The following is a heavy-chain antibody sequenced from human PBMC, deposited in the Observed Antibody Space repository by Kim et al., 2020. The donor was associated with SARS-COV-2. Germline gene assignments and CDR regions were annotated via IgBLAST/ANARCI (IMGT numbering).Heavy chain of an antibody. Sequence: SETLSLTCTVSGASISGYYWGWIRQPPGQGLEWISYIYYSGGGVQYNPSLKSRVTTSVDSSKKQISLKLTLVTAADTAVYYCARLFSPSPYGFFDYWGPGTLGTVSS. CDR2: IYYSGGGV. D-gene: IGHD3-10*01. V-gene: IGHV4-59*08. CDR1: GASISGYY. CDR3: ARLFSPSPYGFFDY. J-gene: IGHJ4*02.